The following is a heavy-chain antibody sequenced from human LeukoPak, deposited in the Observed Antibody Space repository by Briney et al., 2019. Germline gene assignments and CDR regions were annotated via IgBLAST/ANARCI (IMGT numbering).Heavy chain of an antibody. J-gene: IGHJ3*02. D-gene: IGHD2-2*02. CDR3: ARCSRSSTDCYSAFDI. CDR1: GFTFDNYG. Sequence: GGSLRLSCEASGFTFDNYGMSWVRQSTGKGLEWVSAITNWNGGSTGYADSVRGRFTISRDNAKNSLYLQMNSLRAEDTALYYCARCSRSSTDCYSAFDIWGQGTMVTVSS. V-gene: IGHV3-20*04. CDR2: ITNWNGGST.